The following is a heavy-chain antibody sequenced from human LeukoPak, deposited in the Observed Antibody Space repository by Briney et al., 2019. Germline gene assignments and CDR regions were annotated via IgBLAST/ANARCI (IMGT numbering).Heavy chain of an antibody. CDR2: INHSGST. Sequence: SETLSLTCAVYGGSFSGYYWSWIRQPPGKGLEWIGEINHSGSTNYNPSLKSRVTISVDTSKNQFSLKLSSVTAADTAVYYCAGRGVVATKGKGGFDPWGQGTLVTVSS. V-gene: IGHV4-34*01. J-gene: IGHJ5*02. CDR3: AGRGVVATKGKGGFDP. D-gene: IGHD5-12*01. CDR1: GGSFSGYY.